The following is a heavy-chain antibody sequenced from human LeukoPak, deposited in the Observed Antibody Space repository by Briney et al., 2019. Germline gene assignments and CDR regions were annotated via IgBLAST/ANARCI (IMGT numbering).Heavy chain of an antibody. CDR3: AGGARGYNWYFDP. CDR1: EFSFSSYW. J-gene: IGHJ2*01. Sequence: PGGSLRLSCAASEFSFSSYWMSWVRQAPGKGLEWVANIKQDGSEEYYVDSMKGRFTISRDNAKHVLYLQINSLRVGDTAVYYCAGGARGYNWYFDPWGRGTLVTVSP. D-gene: IGHD3-16*01. V-gene: IGHV3-7*01. CDR2: IKQDGSEE.